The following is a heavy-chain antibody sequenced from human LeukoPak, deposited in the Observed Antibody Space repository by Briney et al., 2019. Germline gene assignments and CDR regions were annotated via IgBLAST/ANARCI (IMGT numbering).Heavy chain of an antibody. D-gene: IGHD1-26*01. CDR1: GGSFSGYY. V-gene: IGHV4-34*01. CDR2: INHSGST. Sequence: SETLSLTCAVYGGSFSGYYWNWIRQPPGKGLEWIGEINHSGSTNYNPSLKSRVTISVDTSKNQFSLKLSSVTAADTAVYYCARATSVGATPVWGQGTLVTVSS. CDR3: ARATSVGATPV. J-gene: IGHJ4*02.